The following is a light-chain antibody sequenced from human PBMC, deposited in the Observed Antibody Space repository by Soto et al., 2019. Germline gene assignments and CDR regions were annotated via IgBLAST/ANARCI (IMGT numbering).Light chain of an antibody. CDR3: PQYDTYFRYT. V-gene: IGKV1-5*01. Sequence: DIQMTQSPSTLSASVGDRVAITCRASQNINSKLAWYQKKPGKAPKLLISDAYNLESGVPSRFSGSVSGTEFTLTIGGLQPDDFSPYYCPQYDTYFRYTFGQGT. CDR2: DAY. J-gene: IGKJ2*01. CDR1: QNINSK.